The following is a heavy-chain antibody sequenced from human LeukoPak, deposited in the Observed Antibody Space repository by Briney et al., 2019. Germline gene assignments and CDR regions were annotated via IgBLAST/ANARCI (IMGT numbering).Heavy chain of an antibody. CDR1: GGSISSGDYY. Sequence: SETLSLTCTVSGGSISSGDYYWSWIRQPPGKGLEWIGYIYYSGSTYYSPSLKSRVTISVDTSKNQFSLKLSSVTAADTAVYYCARVGVGSIDYWGQGTLVTVSS. CDR2: IYYSGST. J-gene: IGHJ4*02. D-gene: IGHD1-26*01. V-gene: IGHV4-30-4*01. CDR3: ARVGVGSIDY.